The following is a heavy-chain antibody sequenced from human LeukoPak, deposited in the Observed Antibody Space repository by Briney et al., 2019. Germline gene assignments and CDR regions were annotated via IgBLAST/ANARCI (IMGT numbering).Heavy chain of an antibody. CDR2: IIPIFGTA. Sequence: SVKVSCKASGGTFSSYAISWVRQAPGQGLEWMGGIIPIFGTANYAQKFQGRVTITADKSTSTAYMELSRLRSDDTAVYYCARSGYSYGYPFDYWGQGTLVTVSS. V-gene: IGHV1-69*06. CDR1: GGTFSSYA. J-gene: IGHJ4*02. CDR3: ARSGYSYGYPFDY. D-gene: IGHD5-18*01.